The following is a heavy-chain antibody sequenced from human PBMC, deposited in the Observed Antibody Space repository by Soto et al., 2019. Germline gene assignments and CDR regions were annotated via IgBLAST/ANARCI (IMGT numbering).Heavy chain of an antibody. V-gene: IGHV4-31*01. CDR2: IYYSGST. CDR3: GSMGSSIEARN. D-gene: IGHD6-6*01. CDR1: VFSIIIGGYD. Sequence: TXSLTGTFSVFSIIIGGYDGSGIRQHPGKGLEWIGYIYYSGSTYYSPSLKSLVTISVDTSKKHFSLKLSSVTAADTEVYYPGSMGSSIEARNWGQGTLVTVSS. J-gene: IGHJ4*02.